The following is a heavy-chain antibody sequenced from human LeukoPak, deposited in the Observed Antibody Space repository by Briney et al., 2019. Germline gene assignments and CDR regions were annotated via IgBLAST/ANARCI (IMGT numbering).Heavy chain of an antibody. CDR3: TTRLRNHFDY. Sequence: PGGSLRLSCATSGFTFSSFTMNWVRQAPGKGLEWVSTISDGSRDTHYAGSVKGRFTISRDDSQNIVYLQRDSLRAEDTALYYCTTRLRNHFDYWGQGTQVTVSS. CDR2: ISDGSRDT. J-gene: IGHJ4*02. V-gene: IGHV3-23*01. D-gene: IGHD5-12*01. CDR1: GFTFSSFT.